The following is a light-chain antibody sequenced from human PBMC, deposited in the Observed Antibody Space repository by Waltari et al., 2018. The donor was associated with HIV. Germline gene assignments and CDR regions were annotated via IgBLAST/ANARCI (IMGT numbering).Light chain of an antibody. J-gene: IGLJ3*02. CDR1: RSIIATND. CDR2: RNK. CDR3: DAWDNSLSGRV. V-gene: IGLV1-47*01. Sequence: QSVLTQPPSASGPPGQRVPIPCSGSRSIIATNDVYWFQHLPGTAPKLLSYRNKQRPSGVPDRFTGSNSGTSASLAISGLRSEDEADYYCDAWDNSLSGRVFGGGTKLTVL.